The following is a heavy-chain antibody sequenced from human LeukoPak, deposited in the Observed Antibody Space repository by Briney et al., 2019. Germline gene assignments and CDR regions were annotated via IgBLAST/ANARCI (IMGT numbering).Heavy chain of an antibody. Sequence: GGSLRLSCAASGNTFNNAWMTWVRQVPGKGLEWVGRIKSKTDGGTTDYAAPVKGRFTISRDDSKNMLYLQMNSLKAEDTAVYYCSTVTYYFDSSGYSMSEDWGQGTLVTVSS. CDR2: IKSKTDGGTT. D-gene: IGHD3-22*01. J-gene: IGHJ4*02. CDR3: STVTYYFDSSGYSMSED. V-gene: IGHV3-15*01. CDR1: GNTFNNAW.